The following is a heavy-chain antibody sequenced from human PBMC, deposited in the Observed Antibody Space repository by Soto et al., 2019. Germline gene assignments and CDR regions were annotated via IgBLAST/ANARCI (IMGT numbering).Heavy chain of an antibody. Sequence: EVQLVESGGGLVQPGGSLRLSCAASGFTFSPYWMSWVRQAPGKGLEWVAIIQDAGGDEHYLEAVRGRFTSSIDNAKKSLHLPTDGLSVEDTAVYYCAGGSGWISDSWGQGDLVTVSS. J-gene: IGHJ4*02. CDR1: GFTFSPYW. CDR3: AGGSGWISDS. CDR2: IQDAGGDE. V-gene: IGHV3-7*04. D-gene: IGHD6-19*01.